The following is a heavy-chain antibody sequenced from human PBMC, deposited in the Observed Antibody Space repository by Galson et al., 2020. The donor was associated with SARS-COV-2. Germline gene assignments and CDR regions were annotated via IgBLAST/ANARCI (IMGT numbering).Heavy chain of an antibody. CDR1: GFSLSTTGVG. CDR3: AHRGIAVAGWGFDP. J-gene: IGHJ5*02. CDR2: IYWDDDK. V-gene: IGHV2-5*02. Sequence: SGPTLVKPTQTLTLTCTFSGFSLSTTGVGVDWIRQPPGKALEWLALIYWDDDKRYSPSLKSRLTITKDTSKNQVVLTMTNMDPVDTATYYCAHRGIAVAGWGFDPWGQGTLVTVSS. D-gene: IGHD6-19*01.